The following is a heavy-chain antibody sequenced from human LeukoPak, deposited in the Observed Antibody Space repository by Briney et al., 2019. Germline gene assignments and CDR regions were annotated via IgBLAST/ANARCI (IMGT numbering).Heavy chain of an antibody. V-gene: IGHV3-9*01. CDR2: ISWNSGSI. D-gene: IGHD6-19*01. Sequence: GRSLRLSCAASGFTFDDYAMHWVRQAPGKGLEWVSGISWNSGSIGYADSVKGRFTISRDNAKNSLYLQMNSLRAEDTALYYCAKATGAAVAAGMDVWGQGTTVTVSS. CDR3: AKATGAAVAAGMDV. CDR1: GFTFDDYA. J-gene: IGHJ6*02.